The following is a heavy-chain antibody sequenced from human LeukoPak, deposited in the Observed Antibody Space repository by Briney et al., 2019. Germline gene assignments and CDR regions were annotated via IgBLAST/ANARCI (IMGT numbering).Heavy chain of an antibody. CDR3: ARSTCSTTSCYVGGFDY. CDR1: GFTVSSNY. V-gene: IGHV3-66*02. J-gene: IGHJ4*02. CDR2: IYSGGST. D-gene: IGHD2-2*01. Sequence: GGSLRLSCAASGFTVSSNYMSWVRQAPGKGLEWVSVIYSGGSTYYADSVKGRFTFTRDNSKNTLYLQMNSLRAEDTAVYYCARSTCSTTSCYVGGFDYWGQGTLVTVSS.